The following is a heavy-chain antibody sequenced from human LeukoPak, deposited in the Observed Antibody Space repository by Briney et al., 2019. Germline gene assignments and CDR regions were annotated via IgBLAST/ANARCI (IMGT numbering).Heavy chain of an antibody. D-gene: IGHD6-6*01. J-gene: IGHJ4*02. CDR1: GASITTYY. Sequence: SETLSLTCTVSGASITTYYWTWIRQPPGKGLEWIGYIYHSGSANYNPSLKSRVTISLDTSRNQLSLRLSSVTAADTAVYFCAREYSTSSEGDYFDYWGQGSLVTVSS. V-gene: IGHV4-59*01. CDR2: IYHSGSA. CDR3: AREYSTSSEGDYFDY.